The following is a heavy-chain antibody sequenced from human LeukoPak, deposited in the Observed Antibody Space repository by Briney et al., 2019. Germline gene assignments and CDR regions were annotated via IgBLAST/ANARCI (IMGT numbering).Heavy chain of an antibody. V-gene: IGHV4-4*07. CDR1: GGSISSYY. D-gene: IGHD3-22*01. Sequence: SETLSLTCTVSGGSISSYYWSWIRQPAGKGLEWIWRIYTSGSTNYNPSLKSRVTMSVDTSKNQFSLKLSSVTAADTAVYYCARDQGYDSSGYYVGYYFDYWGQGTRVTVSS. CDR3: ARDQGYDSSGYYVGYYFDY. J-gene: IGHJ4*02. CDR2: IYTSGST.